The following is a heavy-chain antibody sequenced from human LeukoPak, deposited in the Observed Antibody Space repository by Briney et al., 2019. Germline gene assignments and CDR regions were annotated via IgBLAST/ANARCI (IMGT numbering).Heavy chain of an antibody. D-gene: IGHD3-22*01. CDR2: ISSSSSYI. Sequence: GGSLRLSCAASGFTFSSYSMNWVRQAPGKGLEWVSSISSSSSYIYYADSVKGRFTISRDNAKNSLYLQMNSLRAEDTAVYCCARVPKWLLLRYYFDYWGQGTLVTVSS. CDR1: GFTFSSYS. CDR3: ARVPKWLLLRYYFDY. J-gene: IGHJ4*02. V-gene: IGHV3-21*01.